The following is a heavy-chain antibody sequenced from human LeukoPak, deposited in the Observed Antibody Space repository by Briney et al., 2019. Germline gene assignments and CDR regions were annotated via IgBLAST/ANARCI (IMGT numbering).Heavy chain of an antibody. J-gene: IGHJ4*02. CDR2: RSHDGGIE. Sequence: LSLTCTVSDDSISDYYRGWIRQPPGKGLEWVALRSHDGGIEDYADSVKGRFTISRDNSRNTLYLQMNSLKPEDTAVYYCASSNEFYYDTSTYVDYWGQGTLVTVSS. CDR1: DDSISDYY. V-gene: IGHV3-30-3*01. CDR3: ASSNEFYYDTSTYVDY. D-gene: IGHD3-22*01.